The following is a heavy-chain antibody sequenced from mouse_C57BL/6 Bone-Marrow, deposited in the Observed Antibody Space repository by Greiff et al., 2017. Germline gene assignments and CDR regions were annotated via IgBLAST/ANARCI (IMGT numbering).Heavy chain of an antibody. CDR1: GYAFTNYL. CDR3: ARGGYYYGSSPFAY. V-gene: IGHV1-54*01. Sequence: VQLQQSGAELVRPGTSVKVSCKASGYAFTNYLIEWVKQRPGQGLEWIGVIIPGSGGTNYNEKFKGKATLTADKSSSTAYMQLSSLTSEDSAVYFCARGGYYYGSSPFAYWGQGTLVTVSA. CDR2: IIPGSGGT. J-gene: IGHJ3*01. D-gene: IGHD1-1*01.